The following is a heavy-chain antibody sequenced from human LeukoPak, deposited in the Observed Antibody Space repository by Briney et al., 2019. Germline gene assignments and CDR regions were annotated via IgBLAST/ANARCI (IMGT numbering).Heavy chain of an antibody. Sequence: GGSLRLSCAASGFTFSHFWMSWVRQAPGKGLEWVAYIKKTGSETYYVDSVKGRFTITRDNTRNSLFLQMYSLRAEDTAVYFCAREDGYCSGGNCYPYFDSRGQGTLVTVSS. CDR2: IKKTGSET. V-gene: IGHV3-7*01. J-gene: IGHJ4*02. D-gene: IGHD2-15*01. CDR1: GFTFSHFW. CDR3: AREDGYCSGGNCYPYFDS.